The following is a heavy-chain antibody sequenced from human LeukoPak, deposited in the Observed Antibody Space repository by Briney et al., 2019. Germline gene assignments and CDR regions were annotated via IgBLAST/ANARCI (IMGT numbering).Heavy chain of an antibody. Sequence: ASVRVSFKASGGTFISYAISWVRQAPEQGGEGMGKIIPILGIANYAQKFQGRVTITADKSTSTAYMELSSLRSEDTAVYYCARDHCSGGSCYSGFDYWGQGTLVTVSS. D-gene: IGHD2-15*01. CDR3: ARDHCSGGSCYSGFDY. CDR2: IIPILGIA. J-gene: IGHJ4*02. CDR1: GGTFISYA. V-gene: IGHV1-69*04.